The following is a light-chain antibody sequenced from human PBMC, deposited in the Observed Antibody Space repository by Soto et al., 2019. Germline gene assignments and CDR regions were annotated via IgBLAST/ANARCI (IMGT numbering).Light chain of an antibody. CDR3: AAWDDSLNGYV. V-gene: IGLV1-44*01. CDR1: SSNIGSNT. CDR2: SDN. Sequence: QSVLTQSSSASGTPGQRVTISCSGSSSNIGSNTVNWYHQLPGTAPKLLIYSDNQRPSGVPDRFSGSKSGTSASLAISGLQSEDEADYYCAAWDDSLNGYVFASGTKVTVL. J-gene: IGLJ1*01.